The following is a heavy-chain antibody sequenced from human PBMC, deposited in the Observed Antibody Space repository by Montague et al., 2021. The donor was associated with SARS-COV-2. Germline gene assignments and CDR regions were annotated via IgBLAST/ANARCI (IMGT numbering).Heavy chain of an antibody. CDR3: ARDGVLRYFDWLGDRYGMDV. Sequence: SETLSLTCTVSGGSVSSGSYYWSWIRQPPGKGLEWIGYIYYSGSTNYNPSLKSRVTISVDTSKNQLSLKLSSVTAADTAVYYCARDGVLRYFDWLGDRYGMDVWGQGTTVTVSS. J-gene: IGHJ6*02. CDR1: GGSVSSGSYY. CDR2: IYYSGST. V-gene: IGHV4-61*01. D-gene: IGHD3-9*01.